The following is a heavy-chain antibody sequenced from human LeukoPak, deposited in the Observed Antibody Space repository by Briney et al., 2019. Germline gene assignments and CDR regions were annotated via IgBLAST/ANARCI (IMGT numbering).Heavy chain of an antibody. Sequence: CLTLSCAASGFTFSSYSMNWVRQVPGKGQMWVSRIKTDGSSTSYADSVKGRFTSSRDNAKNTLYLQMNSLRVEDTAVYYCARDFMYSITCAGCWGQGTLVTVSS. CDR1: GFTFSSYS. V-gene: IGHV3-74*01. D-gene: IGHD6-13*01. CDR3: ARDFMYSITCAGC. CDR2: IKTDGSST. J-gene: IGHJ4*02.